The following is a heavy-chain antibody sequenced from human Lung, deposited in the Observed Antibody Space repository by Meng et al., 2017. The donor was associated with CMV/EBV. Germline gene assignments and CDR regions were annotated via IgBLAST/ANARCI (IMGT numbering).Heavy chain of an antibody. V-gene: IGHV1-18*01. CDR3: ARDSPYSYYYDTDF. D-gene: IGHD3-16*01. CDR1: GYHFTAYA. CDR2: ISAYNGHT. J-gene: IGHJ4*02. Sequence: SGYHFTAYAIRWVRLAPGQGLEWMGWISAYNGHTNYPQHLQGRVTMTTETSTSTAYMELTSLTSDDTAVYYCARDSPYSYYYDTDFWGQGTLVTVSS.